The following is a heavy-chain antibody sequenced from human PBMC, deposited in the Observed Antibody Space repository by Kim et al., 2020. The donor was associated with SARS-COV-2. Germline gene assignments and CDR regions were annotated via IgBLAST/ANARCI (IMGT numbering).Heavy chain of an antibody. V-gene: IGHV3-48*02. J-gene: IGHJ6*02. CDR1: GFTFSSYS. D-gene: IGHD6-13*01. CDR3: ARDSGSSWYYYYGMDV. Sequence: GGSLRLSCAASGFTFSSYSMNWVRQAPGKGLEWVSYISSSSSTIYYADSVKGRFTISRDNAKNSLYLQMNSLRDEDTAVYYCARDSGSSWYYYYGMDVWGQGTTVTVSS. CDR2: ISSSSSTI.